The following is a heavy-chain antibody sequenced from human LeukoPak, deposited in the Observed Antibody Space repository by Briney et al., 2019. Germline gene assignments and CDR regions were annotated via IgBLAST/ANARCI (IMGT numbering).Heavy chain of an antibody. Sequence: AAVKVSCKASGGTFSSYAISWVRQAPGQGLEWMGIINPRVGSTSYAQKFQGRVTMTRDTSTSTVYMELSSLRSEDTAVYYCAKVPPDYWGQGTLVTVSS. CDR2: INPRVGST. V-gene: IGHV1-46*01. CDR3: AKVPPDY. J-gene: IGHJ4*02. CDR1: GGTFSSYA.